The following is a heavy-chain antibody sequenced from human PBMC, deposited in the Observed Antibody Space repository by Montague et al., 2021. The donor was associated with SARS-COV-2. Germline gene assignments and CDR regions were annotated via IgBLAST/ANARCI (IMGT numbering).Heavy chain of an antibody. D-gene: IGHD3-22*01. CDR1: GFTLSSHC. J-gene: IGHJ3*02. CDR2: INSDGRNL. V-gene: IGHV3-74*01. Sequence: SLRLSCAASGFTLSSHCMHWVRQAPGEGLVWVSRINSDGRNLGYADSVKGRFTISRDNAQNTLYLQMNSLRAEDTAVYYCARDRVVGVTTNALDIWGQGTMVTVSS. CDR3: ARDRVVGVTTNALDI.